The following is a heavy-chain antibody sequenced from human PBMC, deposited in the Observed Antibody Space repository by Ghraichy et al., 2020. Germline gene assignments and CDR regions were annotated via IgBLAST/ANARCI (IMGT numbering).Heavy chain of an antibody. V-gene: IGHV3-7*03. Sequence: GGSLRLSCAASGFTFSSYWMSWVRQAPGKGLEWVANINQDESEKYYVDSVKGRFTISRDYAENSVYLQMNSLRAEDTAVYYCARENGYYGDSLDYWGQGTLVTVSS. D-gene: IGHD4-17*01. J-gene: IGHJ4*02. CDR2: INQDESEK. CDR3: ARENGYYGDSLDY. CDR1: GFTFSSYW.